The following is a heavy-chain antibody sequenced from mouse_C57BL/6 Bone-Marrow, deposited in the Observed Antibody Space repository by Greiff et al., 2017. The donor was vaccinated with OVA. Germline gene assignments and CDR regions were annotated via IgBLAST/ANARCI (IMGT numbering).Heavy chain of an antibody. CDR3: ARLGGYYDGY. CDR1: GFNIKVNY. Sequence: EVKVEESGAELVKPGASVKLSCTASGFNIKVNYMNWVRQRPEQGLEWIGRIDPANGNTEYDPKFQGKATITADTSSNTAFLQLSSLTSADTAVYYCARLGGYYDGYWGQGTTLTVSS. CDR2: IDPANGNT. V-gene: IGHV14-3*02. J-gene: IGHJ2*01.